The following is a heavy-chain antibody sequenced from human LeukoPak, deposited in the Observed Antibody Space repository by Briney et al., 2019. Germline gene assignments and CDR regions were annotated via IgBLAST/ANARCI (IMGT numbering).Heavy chain of an antibody. V-gene: IGHV3-23*01. J-gene: IGHJ3*02. Sequence: GGSLRLSCAASGFMFSSYAMSWVRQAPGKGLEWVSAISGSGGSTYYADSVKGRFTISRDNSKNTLYLQMNSLRAEDTAVYYCAKDGFASGWYAYAFDIWGQGTRVTVSS. CDR3: AKDGFASGWYAYAFDI. CDR1: GFMFSSYA. CDR2: ISGSGGST. D-gene: IGHD6-19*01.